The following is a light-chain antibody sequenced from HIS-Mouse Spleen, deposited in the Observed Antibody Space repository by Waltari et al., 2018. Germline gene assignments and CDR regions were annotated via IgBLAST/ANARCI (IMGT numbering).Light chain of an antibody. CDR3: YSTNSSGNHRV. Sequence: SYELTQPPSVSVSPGQTARITCSGDALPKKYAYWYQQKSGQAPVLVIYEDSKRPSGIPGRCSGSSSGTTATLTISGAQVEDEADYCCYSTNSSGNHRVFGGGTKLTVL. J-gene: IGLJ2*01. CDR2: EDS. CDR1: ALPKKY. V-gene: IGLV3-10*01.